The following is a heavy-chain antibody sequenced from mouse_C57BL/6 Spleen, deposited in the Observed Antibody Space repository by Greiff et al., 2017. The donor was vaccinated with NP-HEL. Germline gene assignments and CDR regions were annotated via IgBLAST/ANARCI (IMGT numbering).Heavy chain of an antibody. CDR3: TRASYMGFAY. Sequence: QVQLQQSGAELVRPGASVTLSCKASGYTFTDYEMHWVKQTPVHGLEWIGAIDPETGGTAYNQKFKGKAILTADKSSSTAYMELRSLTSEDSAVYYCTRASYMGFAYWGQGTLVTVSA. D-gene: IGHD2-12*01. J-gene: IGHJ3*01. CDR2: IDPETGGT. V-gene: IGHV1-15*01. CDR1: GYTFTDYE.